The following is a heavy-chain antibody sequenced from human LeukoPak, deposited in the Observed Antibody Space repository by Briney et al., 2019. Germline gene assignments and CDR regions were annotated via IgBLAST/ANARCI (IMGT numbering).Heavy chain of an antibody. CDR3: ARAAQLWLFVY. D-gene: IGHD5-18*01. V-gene: IGHV3-48*03. CDR2: ISNSGSNI. J-gene: IGHJ4*02. CDR1: GFTFSSYE. Sequence: GGSLRLSCAASGFTFSSYEMDWVRQAPGKGLEWVSYISNSGSNIYYADSVKGRFTISRDNAKNSLYLQMDSLRAEDTAVYYCARAAQLWLFVYWGQGTLVTVSS.